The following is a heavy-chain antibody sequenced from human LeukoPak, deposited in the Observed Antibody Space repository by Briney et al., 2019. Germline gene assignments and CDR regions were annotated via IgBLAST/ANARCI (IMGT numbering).Heavy chain of an antibody. CDR1: GGTFSSYA. Sequence: GASVKVSCKASGGTFSSYAISWVRQAPGQGLEWMGGIIPIFGTANYAQKFQSRVTITADESTSTAYMELSSLRSEDTAVYYCAKTGHPNYGDILTGFYYYYGMDVWGQGTTVTVSS. V-gene: IGHV1-69*13. CDR3: AKTGHPNYGDILTGFYYYYGMDV. J-gene: IGHJ6*02. D-gene: IGHD3-9*01. CDR2: IIPIFGTA.